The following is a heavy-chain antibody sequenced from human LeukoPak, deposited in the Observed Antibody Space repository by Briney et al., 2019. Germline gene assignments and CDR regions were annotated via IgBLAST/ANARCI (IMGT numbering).Heavy chain of an antibody. Sequence: GGSLRLSCVASGFTFSNSWMIWVRQARGKGPEWVASIKQDGSEKYYVDSVKGRFTISKDNAKNPLYLQMNSLRVEDMAIYYCARDRGPNTFDYWGQGTLVTVSS. CDR3: ARDRGPNTFDY. D-gene: IGHD3-10*01. V-gene: IGHV3-7*01. CDR1: GFTFSNSW. CDR2: IKQDGSEK. J-gene: IGHJ4*02.